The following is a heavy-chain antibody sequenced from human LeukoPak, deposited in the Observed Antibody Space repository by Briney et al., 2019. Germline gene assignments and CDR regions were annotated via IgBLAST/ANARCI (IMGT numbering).Heavy chain of an antibody. J-gene: IGHJ4*02. D-gene: IGHD6-13*01. CDR1: GFTFSSYA. CDR3: ARDLAAAGTILFH. CDR2: ISYDGSNK. Sequence: GGSLRLSCAAAGFTFSSYAMHWVRQAPGKWLEWVAVISYDGSNKYYADSVKGRFTISRDNSKNTLYLQMNSLRAEDTAVYYCARDLAAAGTILFHWGQGTLVTVSS. V-gene: IGHV3-30-3*01.